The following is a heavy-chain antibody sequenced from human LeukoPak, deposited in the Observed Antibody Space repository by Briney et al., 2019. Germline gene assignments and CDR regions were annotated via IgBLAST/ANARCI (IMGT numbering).Heavy chain of an antibody. V-gene: IGHV3-7*01. J-gene: IGHJ6*03. Sequence: GGSLRLSCATSRFTFSSYWMSWVRQAPGKGLEWVANIKQDGSEKYYVDSVKGRFTISRDNAKNSLYLQMNSLRAEDTAVYYCARVGYGDYESPEIAHYYYMDVWGKGTTVTVSS. CDR1: RFTFSSYW. CDR3: ARVGYGDYESPEIAHYYYMDV. D-gene: IGHD4-17*01. CDR2: IKQDGSEK.